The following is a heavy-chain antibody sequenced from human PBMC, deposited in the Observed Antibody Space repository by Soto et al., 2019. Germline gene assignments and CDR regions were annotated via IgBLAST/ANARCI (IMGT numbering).Heavy chain of an antibody. CDR2: IYYSGST. CDR1: GGSISSGGYY. CDR3: ARDVIQLWSYFDY. D-gene: IGHD5-18*01. J-gene: IGHJ4*02. V-gene: IGHV4-31*03. Sequence: QVQLQESGPGLVKPSQTLSLTCTVSGGSISSGGYYWSWIRQHPGKGLEWIGYIYYSGSTYYNPSLKSRVTISVDTSKNPFSLKLSSVTAADTAVYYCARDVIQLWSYFDYWGQGTLVTVSS.